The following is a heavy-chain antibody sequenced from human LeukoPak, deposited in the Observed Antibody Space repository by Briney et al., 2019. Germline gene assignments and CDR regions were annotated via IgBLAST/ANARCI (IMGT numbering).Heavy chain of an antibody. CDR3: ARDRSGSYFDY. CDR1: GFTFSSYW. CDR2: INSDGSST. D-gene: IGHD1-26*01. Sequence: GGSLRLSCAASGFTFSSYWIHWVRQAPGKGLVWVSRINSDGSSTIYADAVKGRFTISRDNAKNTLYLQMNSLRAEDTAVYYCARDRSGSYFDYWGQGTLVAVSS. J-gene: IGHJ4*02. V-gene: IGHV3-74*01.